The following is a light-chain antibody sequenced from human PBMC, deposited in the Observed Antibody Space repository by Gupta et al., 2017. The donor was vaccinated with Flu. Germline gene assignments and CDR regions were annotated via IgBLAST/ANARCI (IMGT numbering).Light chain of an antibody. CDR3: MQAREIPIT. CDR1: QSILHRKGFNY. CDR2: LGS. J-gene: IGKJ5*01. Sequence: IFCRSNQSILHRKGFNYWDWYLRKPGQSPQLQIYLGSKRAPGVPDRVSGSGSGSDFTLKSSRVEAEDVGIYYCMQAREIPITFGQGTRLEIK. V-gene: IGKV2-28*01.